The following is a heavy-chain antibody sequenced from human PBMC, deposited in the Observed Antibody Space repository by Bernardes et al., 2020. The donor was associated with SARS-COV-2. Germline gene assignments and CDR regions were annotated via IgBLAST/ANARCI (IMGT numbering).Heavy chain of an antibody. V-gene: IGHV5-51*01. D-gene: IGHD2-21*02. CDR3: ARGLAYCGGDCYRADAFDI. CDR2: IYPGDSDT. Sequence: GESLKISCKGSGYSFTSYWIGWVRQMPGKGLEWMGIIYPGDSDTRYSPSFQGQVTISADKSISTAYLQWSSLKASDTAMYYCARGLAYCGGDCYRADAFDIWGQGTMVTVSS. J-gene: IGHJ3*02. CDR1: GYSFTSYW.